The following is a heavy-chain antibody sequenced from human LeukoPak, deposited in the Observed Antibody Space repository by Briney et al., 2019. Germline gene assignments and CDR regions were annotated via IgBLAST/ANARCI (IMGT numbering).Heavy chain of an antibody. V-gene: IGHV1-2*04. CDR3: ARVYYDGSGYRYFDY. Sequence: ASVKVSCKVSGYTLTELSMHWVRQAPGQGLEWLGWINPNSGGTKYAQKFQGWVTMTRDTSISTVYMELTRLRSDDTAVYYCARVYYDGSGYRYFDYWGQGTLVTVSS. CDR1: GYTLTELS. CDR2: INPNSGGT. D-gene: IGHD3-22*01. J-gene: IGHJ4*02.